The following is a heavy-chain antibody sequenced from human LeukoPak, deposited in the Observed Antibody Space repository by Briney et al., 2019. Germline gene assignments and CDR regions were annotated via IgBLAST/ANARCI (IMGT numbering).Heavy chain of an antibody. CDR2: INPNSGGT. CDR1: GYTFTGYY. D-gene: IGHD5-18*01. Sequence: RVASVKVSCKASGYTFTGYYMHWVRQAPGQGLEWMGWINPNSGGTNYAQKFQGRVTMTRDTSISTAYMELSRLRSDDTAVYYCASEREAMAQSGDLDYWGQGTLVTVSS. CDR3: ASEREAMAQSGDLDY. J-gene: IGHJ4*02. V-gene: IGHV1-2*02.